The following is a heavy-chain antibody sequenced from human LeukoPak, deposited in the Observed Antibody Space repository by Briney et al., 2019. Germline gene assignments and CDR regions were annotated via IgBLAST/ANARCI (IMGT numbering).Heavy chain of an antibody. Sequence: ASVKVSCKVSGYTLTQLSMHWVRQAPGKGLEWMGGFDPEDGETIYAQKFQGRVTMTEDTSTDTAYMELSSLRSEDTAVYYGASTFHYGGYVEIDYWGQGTLVTVSS. J-gene: IGHJ4*02. V-gene: IGHV1-24*01. CDR1: GYTLTQLS. CDR3: ASTFHYGGYVEIDY. CDR2: FDPEDGET. D-gene: IGHD5-12*01.